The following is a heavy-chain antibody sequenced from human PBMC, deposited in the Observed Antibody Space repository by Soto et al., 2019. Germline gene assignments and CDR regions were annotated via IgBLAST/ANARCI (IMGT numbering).Heavy chain of an antibody. CDR1: GFTFSSYG. D-gene: IGHD2-2*01. J-gene: IGHJ6*02. V-gene: IGHV3-30*18. CDR2: ISYDGSNK. CDR3: AKDRGGGGYCSSTSCYGMGVYYYYGMDV. Sequence: GGSLRLSCAASGFTFSSYGMHWVRQAPGKGLGWVAVISYDGSNKYYADSVKGRFTISRDNSKNTLYLQMNSLRAEDTAVYYCAKDRGGGGYCSSTSCYGMGVYYYYGMDVWGQGTTVTVSS.